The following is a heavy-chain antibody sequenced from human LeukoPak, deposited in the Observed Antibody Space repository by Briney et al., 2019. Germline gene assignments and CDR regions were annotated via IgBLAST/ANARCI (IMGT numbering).Heavy chain of an antibody. CDR1: GYTFTNYG. CDR2: FSAYNGNT. Sequence: ASVKVSCKASGYTFTNYGITWVRQAPGQGLEWMGWFSAYNGNTNYAQKLQDRVTMTTDTPANTAYMELRSLRSDDTAVYFCARGVAGTEGLFEYWGQGTLVTVSS. CDR3: ARGVAGTEGLFEY. V-gene: IGHV1-18*01. D-gene: IGHD6-19*01. J-gene: IGHJ4*02.